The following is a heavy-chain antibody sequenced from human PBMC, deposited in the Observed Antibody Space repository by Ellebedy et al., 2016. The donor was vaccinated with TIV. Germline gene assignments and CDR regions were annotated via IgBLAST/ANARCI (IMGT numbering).Heavy chain of an antibody. CDR1: GGSISSSSYY. D-gene: IGHD5-12*01. V-gene: IGHV4-39*01. CDR3: ARQWLRSFDY. J-gene: IGHJ4*02. Sequence: GSLRLSXTVSGGSISSSSYYWGWIRQPPGKGLEWIGSIYYSGSTYYNPSLKSRVTISVDTSKNQFSLKLSSVTAADTAVYYCARQWLRSFDYWGQGTLVTVSS. CDR2: IYYSGST.